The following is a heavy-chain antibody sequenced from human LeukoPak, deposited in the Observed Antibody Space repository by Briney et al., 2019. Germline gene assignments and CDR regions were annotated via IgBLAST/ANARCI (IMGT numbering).Heavy chain of an antibody. D-gene: IGHD5-18*01. Sequence: GGSLRLSCAASGFTFSSYSMNWVRQAPGKGLEWVSYISSSSTIYYADSVKGRFTISRDNAKNSLYLQMNSLRAEDTAVYYCARGGPRDGYDYWGQGTLVTVSS. J-gene: IGHJ4*02. CDR1: GFTFSSYS. CDR3: ARGGPRDGYDY. V-gene: IGHV3-48*04. CDR2: ISSSSTI.